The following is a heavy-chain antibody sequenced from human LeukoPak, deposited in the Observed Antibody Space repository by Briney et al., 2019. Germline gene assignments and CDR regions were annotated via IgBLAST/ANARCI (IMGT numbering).Heavy chain of an antibody. V-gene: IGHV4-61*08. CDR1: GGSISSGGYY. CDR3: ARHEVVVPFFGY. D-gene: IGHD2-15*01. Sequence: KASETLSLTCTVSGGSISSGGYYWSWIRQPPGKGLEWIGYISFGGSPNYSPSLKSRVTMSVDTSENQFSLKLSSVTAADTAVYYCARHEVVVPFFGYWGQGTLVTVSS. J-gene: IGHJ4*02. CDR2: ISFGGSP.